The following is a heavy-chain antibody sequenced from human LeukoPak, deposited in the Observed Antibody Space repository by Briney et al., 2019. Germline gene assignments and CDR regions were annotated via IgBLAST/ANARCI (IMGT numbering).Heavy chain of an antibody. CDR1: GFTFDDYA. D-gene: IGHD3-16*02. Sequence: GGSLTLSCAASGFTFDDYAMHWVRQAPGKGLEWVSLISGDGGRTHYADSVKGRFTISRDNSKNSMYLQMNSLRTEDTAFYYCAKAYYDYVWGSYRYFCAFDIWGQGTMVTVSS. V-gene: IGHV3-43*02. CDR3: AKAYYDYVWGSYRYFCAFDI. CDR2: ISGDGGRT. J-gene: IGHJ3*02.